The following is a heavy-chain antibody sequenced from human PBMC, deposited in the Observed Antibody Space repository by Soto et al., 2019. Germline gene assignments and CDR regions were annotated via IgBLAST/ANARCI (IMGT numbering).Heavy chain of an antibody. J-gene: IGHJ4*02. V-gene: IGHV3-53*02. Sequence: EVQLVETGGGLIQPGGSLRLSCAASGFTVSNNYMSWVRQAPGKGLEWVSLIYSGGSTFYADSVKGRFTISRDNSKNTLFLQMNSLRAEDTAVYFCATYTSLDYWGQGTPVTVSS. CDR1: GFTVSNNY. D-gene: IGHD2-2*02. CDR3: ATYTSLDY. CDR2: IYSGGST.